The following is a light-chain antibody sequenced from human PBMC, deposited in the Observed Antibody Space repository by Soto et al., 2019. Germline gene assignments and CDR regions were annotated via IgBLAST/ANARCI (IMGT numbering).Light chain of an antibody. CDR2: GAY. CDR3: QQTYSPPFT. V-gene: IGKV1-39*01. J-gene: IGKJ2*01. Sequence: DLQMTQSPSSLSASVGDRVTITCRASHTFSSLLNWYQQKRGKPPTLLIYGAYNLRSGVPSRFTGSGGGAEFRLTISSLQPDDFATYYCQQTYSPPFTFGQGTSLELK. CDR1: HTFSSL.